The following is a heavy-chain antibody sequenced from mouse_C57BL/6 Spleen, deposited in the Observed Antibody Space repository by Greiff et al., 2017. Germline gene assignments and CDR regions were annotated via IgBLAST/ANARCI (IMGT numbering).Heavy chain of an antibody. CDR1: GYTFTGYW. CDR3: ARSRTAQATLYYAMDY. Sequence: QVQLQQSGAELMKPGASVKLSCKATGYTFTGYWIEWVKQRPGHGLEWIGEILPGSGSTNYNEKFKGKATFTADTSSNTAYMQLSSLTTEDSAIYYCARSRTAQATLYYAMDYWGQGTSVTGSS. CDR2: ILPGSGST. V-gene: IGHV1-9*01. J-gene: IGHJ4*01. D-gene: IGHD3-2*02.